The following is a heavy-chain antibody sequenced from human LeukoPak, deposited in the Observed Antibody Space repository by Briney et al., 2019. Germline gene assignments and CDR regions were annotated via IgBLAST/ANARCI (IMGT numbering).Heavy chain of an antibody. CDR1: GYSISSGHY. D-gene: IGHD1-1*01. CDR3: ARDRGTWNDDGFDY. CDR2: MYHSGST. Sequence: SETLSLTCTVSGYSISSGHYWGWIRQPPGKGLEWIGSMYHSGSTYYNPPLKSRVTISEDTSKNQFSLTLSSLTAADTAVYYCARDRGTWNDDGFDYWGQGTLVTVSS. V-gene: IGHV4-38-2*02. J-gene: IGHJ4*02.